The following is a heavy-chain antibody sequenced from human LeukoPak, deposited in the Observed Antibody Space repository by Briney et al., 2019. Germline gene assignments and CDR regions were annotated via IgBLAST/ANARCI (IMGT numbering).Heavy chain of an antibody. Sequence: SETLSLTCTVSGGSISSYYWSWIRQPPGKGVEWIGYIYYSGSTNYNPSLKSLVTTSVDTTKNAFSLKRSPVSAAATVEYYWGRARDRDSSGYYYSYYFDYWGQGTLVSVSS. CDR2: IYYSGST. D-gene: IGHD3-22*01. CDR3: GRARDRDSSGYYYSYYFDY. J-gene: IGHJ4*02. V-gene: IGHV4-59*01. CDR1: GGSISSYY.